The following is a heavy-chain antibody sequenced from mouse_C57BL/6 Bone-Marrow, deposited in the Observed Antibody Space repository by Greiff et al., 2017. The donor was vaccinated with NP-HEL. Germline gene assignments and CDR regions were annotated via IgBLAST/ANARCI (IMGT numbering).Heavy chain of an antibody. Sequence: QVQLKQPGAELVKPGASVKVSCKASGYTFTSYWMHWVKQRPGQGLEWIGRIHPSDSDTNYNQKFKGKATLTVDKSSSTAYMQLSSLTSEDAAVYYCARFYYGSSFGFAYWGQGTLVTVSA. CDR2: IHPSDSDT. J-gene: IGHJ3*01. CDR3: ARFYYGSSFGFAY. V-gene: IGHV1-74*01. D-gene: IGHD1-1*01. CDR1: GYTFTSYW.